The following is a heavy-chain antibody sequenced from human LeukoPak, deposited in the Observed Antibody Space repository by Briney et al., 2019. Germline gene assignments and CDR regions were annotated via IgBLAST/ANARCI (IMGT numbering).Heavy chain of an antibody. CDR2: IYYSGST. Sequence: SETLSLTCTVSGGSISSSSYYWGWIRQPPGKGLEWIGSIYYSGSTYYNPSLKSRVTISVDTSKNQFSLKLSSVTAADTAVYYCAVAGIVGPVAFDIWGQGTMVTVSS. CDR1: GGSISSSSYY. D-gene: IGHD1-26*01. V-gene: IGHV4-39*01. CDR3: AVAGIVGPVAFDI. J-gene: IGHJ3*02.